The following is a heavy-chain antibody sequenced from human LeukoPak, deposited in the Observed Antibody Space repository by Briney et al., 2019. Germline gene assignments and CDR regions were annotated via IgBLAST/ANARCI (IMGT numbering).Heavy chain of an antibody. Sequence: PSQTLSLTCTVSGGSISSGSYYWSWIRQPAGKGLEWIGRIYTSGSTNYHPSLKSRVTISVDTSKNQFSLKLSSVTAADTAVYYCARRSGRLHWVPNWFDPWGQGTLVTVSS. CDR2: IYTSGST. D-gene: IGHD1-26*01. CDR1: GGSISSGSYY. J-gene: IGHJ5*02. CDR3: ARRSGRLHWVPNWFDP. V-gene: IGHV4-61*02.